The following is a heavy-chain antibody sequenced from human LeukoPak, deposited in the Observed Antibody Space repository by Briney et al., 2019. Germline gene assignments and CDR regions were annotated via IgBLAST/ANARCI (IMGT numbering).Heavy chain of an antibody. D-gene: IGHD3-9*01. CDR2: INHSEST. V-gene: IGHV4-34*01. Sequence: KPSETLSLTCAVYGGSFSGYYWSWIRQPPGKGLEWIGEINHSESTNYNPSLKSRVTISVDTSKNQFSLKLSSVTAADTAVYYCARTGGLRYFDWFQMGWFDPWGQGTLVTVSS. CDR3: ARTGGLRYFDWFQMGWFDP. CDR1: GGSFSGYY. J-gene: IGHJ5*02.